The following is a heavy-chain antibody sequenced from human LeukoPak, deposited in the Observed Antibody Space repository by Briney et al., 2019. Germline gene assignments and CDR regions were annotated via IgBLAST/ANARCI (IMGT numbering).Heavy chain of an antibody. V-gene: IGHV1-46*01. Sequence: ASVKVSCKASGYTFTSYYMHWVRQAPGQGLEWMGITNPSGGSTSYAQKFQGRVTMTRDTSTSTVYMELSSLRSEDTAVYYCASSPWELYFDYWGQGTLVTVSS. D-gene: IGHD1-26*01. CDR2: TNPSGGST. CDR3: ASSPWELYFDY. J-gene: IGHJ4*02. CDR1: GYTFTSYY.